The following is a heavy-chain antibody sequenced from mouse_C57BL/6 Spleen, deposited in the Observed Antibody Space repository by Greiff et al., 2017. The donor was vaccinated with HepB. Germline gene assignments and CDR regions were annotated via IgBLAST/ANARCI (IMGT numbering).Heavy chain of an antibody. CDR1: GYTFTSYW. CDR3: AREGTAQAIYAMDY. J-gene: IGHJ4*01. CDR2: IHPNSGST. D-gene: IGHD3-2*02. Sequence: VQLQQPGAELVKPGASVKLSCKASGYTFTSYWMHWVKQRPGQGLEWIGMIHPNSGSTNYNEKFKSKATLTVDKSSSTAYMQLSSLTSEDSAVYYCAREGTAQAIYAMDYWGQGTSVTVSS. V-gene: IGHV1-64*01.